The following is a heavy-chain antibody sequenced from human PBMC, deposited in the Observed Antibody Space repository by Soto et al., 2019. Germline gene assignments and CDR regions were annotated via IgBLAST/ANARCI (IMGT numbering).Heavy chain of an antibody. V-gene: IGHV3-13*04. J-gene: IGHJ4*02. Sequence: GGSLRLSXEASGFTFSKFDMHWVRQPTGKGLEWVSTIGISGDTYYAVSVKGRFTISRDNAKNSLSLQMNSLRAGDTAIYFCARGQEVGAHFFDSWGQGTQVTVSS. CDR2: IGISGDT. CDR1: GFTFSKFD. D-gene: IGHD2-15*01. CDR3: ARGQEVGAHFFDS.